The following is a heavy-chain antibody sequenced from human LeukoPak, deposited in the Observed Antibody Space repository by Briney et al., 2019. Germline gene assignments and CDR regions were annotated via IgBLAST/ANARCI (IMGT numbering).Heavy chain of an antibody. V-gene: IGHV3-13*01. D-gene: IGHD6-19*01. J-gene: IGHJ4*02. CDR2: IGTAGDT. CDR3: ARSRGSSGWSDY. CDR1: GFTFSSYD. Sequence: GGSLRLSCAASGFTFSSYDMHWVRQATGKGLEWVSAIGTAGDTYYPGSVKGRFTISRENAKNSLYLQMNSLRAGDTAVYYCARSRGSSGWSDYWGQGTLVTVSS.